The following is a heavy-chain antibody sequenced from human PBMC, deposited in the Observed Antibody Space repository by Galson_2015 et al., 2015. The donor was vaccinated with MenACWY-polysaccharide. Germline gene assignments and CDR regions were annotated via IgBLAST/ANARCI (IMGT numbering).Heavy chain of an antibody. CDR3: TSEGENQYAFDI. D-gene: IGHD1-14*01. CDR1: GFNFNSAW. Sequence: SLRLSCAASGFNFNSAWMNWVRQAPGKGLEWVGRIKSKKEGGTTDYAAPVKGRFTISRDFSKNTLYLQMNSLETEDTAVYYCTSEGENQYAFDIWGQGTMVTVSS. V-gene: IGHV3-15*01. J-gene: IGHJ3*02. CDR2: IKSKKEGGTT.